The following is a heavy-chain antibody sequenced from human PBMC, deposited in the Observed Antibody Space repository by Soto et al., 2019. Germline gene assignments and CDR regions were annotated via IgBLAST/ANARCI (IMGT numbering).Heavy chain of an antibody. V-gene: IGHV3-11*01. CDR3: TTGPNYYDSSDYYQVDAFDI. J-gene: IGHJ3*02. Sequence: QVQLVESGGGLVKPGGSLRLSCAASGFTFSDYYMSWIRQAPGKGLEWVSYISSSGGSTYYADSVKGRFTISRDNSKNTLYLQMNSLRAEDTAVYYCTTGPNYYDSSDYYQVDAFDIWGQETMVTVSS. CDR2: ISSSGGST. CDR1: GFTFSDYY. D-gene: IGHD3-22*01.